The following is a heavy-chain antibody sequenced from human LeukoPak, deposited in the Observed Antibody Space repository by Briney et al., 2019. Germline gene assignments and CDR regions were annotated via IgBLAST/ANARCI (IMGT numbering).Heavy chain of an antibody. CDR2: IYPGDSDT. D-gene: IGHD6-13*01. V-gene: IGHV5-51*01. J-gene: IGHJ5*02. Sequence: GESLQISFKGSGYSFTSYWIGWVRRMPGKGLEWMGIIYPGDSDTRYSPSFQGQVTISADKSISTAYLQWSSLKASDTAMYYCARRGPGSSWYLGNWFDPWGQGTLVTVSS. CDR1: GYSFTSYW. CDR3: ARRGPGSSWYLGNWFDP.